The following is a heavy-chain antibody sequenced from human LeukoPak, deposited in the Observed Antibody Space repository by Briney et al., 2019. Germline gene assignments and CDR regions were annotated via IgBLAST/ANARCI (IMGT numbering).Heavy chain of an antibody. V-gene: IGHV3-7*01. J-gene: IGHJ4*02. CDR2: IKQDGSEK. CDR3: ARVTYYDFWSGYSDY. Sequence: PGGSLRLSCAASGFTFSSYWMSWVRRAPGKGLEWVANIKQDGSEKYYVDSVKGRFTISRDNAKNSLYLQMNSLRAEDTAVYYCARVTYYDFWSGYSDYWGQGTLVTVSS. CDR1: GFTFSSYW. D-gene: IGHD3-3*01.